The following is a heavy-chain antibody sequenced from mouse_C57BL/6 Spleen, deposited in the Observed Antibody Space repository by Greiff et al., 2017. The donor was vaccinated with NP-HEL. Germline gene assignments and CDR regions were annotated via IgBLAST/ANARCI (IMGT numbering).Heavy chain of an antibody. CDR3: ARAYYGSSYPYYFDY. V-gene: IGHV14-2*01. CDR1: GFNIKDYY. Sequence: EVQLVESGAELVKPGASVKLSCTASGFNIKDYYMHWVKQRTEQGLEWIGRIDPEDGATKYAPKFQGKATITADTSSNTADLQISSLTSEDTAVYYCARAYYGSSYPYYFDYWGQGTTLTVSS. J-gene: IGHJ2*01. CDR2: IDPEDGAT. D-gene: IGHD1-1*01.